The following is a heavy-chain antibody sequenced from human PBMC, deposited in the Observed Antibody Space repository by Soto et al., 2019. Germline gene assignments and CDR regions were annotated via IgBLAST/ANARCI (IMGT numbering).Heavy chain of an antibody. CDR2: IIPIFGTA. CDR3: ARDCVARYDSSGYTFDY. Sequence: QVQLVQSGAEVKKPGSSVKVSCKASGGTFSSYAISWVRQAPGQGLEWMGGIIPIFGTANYAQKFQGRVTITADESTSTAYMELSRLRSEDTAVYYCARDCVARYDSSGYTFDYWGQGTLVTVSS. V-gene: IGHV1-69*12. CDR1: GGTFSSYA. J-gene: IGHJ4*02. D-gene: IGHD3-22*01.